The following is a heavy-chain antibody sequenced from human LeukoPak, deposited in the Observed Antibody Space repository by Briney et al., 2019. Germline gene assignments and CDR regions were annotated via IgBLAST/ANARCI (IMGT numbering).Heavy chain of an antibody. CDR1: GGSISSYY. CDR2: INYSGST. V-gene: IGHV4-59*08. CDR3: ARNHNGSGSYYNEAFDI. J-gene: IGHJ3*02. D-gene: IGHD3-10*01. Sequence: PSETLSLTCTVSGGSISSYYWSWIRQPPGKGLEWIGYINYSGSTNYNPSLKSRVTISVDTSKNQFSLKLSSVTAADTAVYYCARNHNGSGSYYNEAFDIWGQGTMVTVSS.